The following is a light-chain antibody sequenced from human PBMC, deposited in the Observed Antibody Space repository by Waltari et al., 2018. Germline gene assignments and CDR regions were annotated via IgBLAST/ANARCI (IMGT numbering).Light chain of an antibody. Sequence: DIQMTQSTSSLSASVGDRVTITCRASQSISNWLAWYQQKPGKAPILLIYKASILKSGVPSRFSGSGSGTQFTLTISSLQPGDFATYYCQQYNTHSSFGQGTKLEIK. CDR3: QQYNTHSS. V-gene: IGKV1-5*03. CDR1: QSISNW. CDR2: KAS. J-gene: IGKJ2*01.